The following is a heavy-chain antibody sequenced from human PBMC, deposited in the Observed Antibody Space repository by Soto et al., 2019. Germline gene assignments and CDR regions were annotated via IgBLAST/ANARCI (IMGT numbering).Heavy chain of an antibody. CDR3: ARDLRSDYYDSSGYYYGPFDY. CDR2: IWYDGSNK. J-gene: IGHJ4*02. CDR1: GFTFSSYG. D-gene: IGHD3-22*01. V-gene: IGHV3-30*19. Sequence: GGSLRLSCAASGFTFSSYGMHWVRQAPGKGLEWVAVIWYDGSNKYYADSVKGRFTISRDNSKNTLYLQMNSLRAEDTAVYYCARDLRSDYYDSSGYYYGPFDYWGQGTLVTVSS.